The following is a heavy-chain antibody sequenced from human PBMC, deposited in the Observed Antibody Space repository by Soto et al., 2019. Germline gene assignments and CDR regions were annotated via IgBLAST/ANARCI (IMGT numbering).Heavy chain of an antibody. Sequence: SETLSLTCTVSGGSISSYYWSWIRQPPGKGLEWIGYIYYSWSTNYNPYLKSRVTISVDTPKSQFARKLSSVTAADTAVYYCATIPVSYGPDYWGQGTLVTVYS. CDR3: ATIPVSYGPDY. CDR1: GGSISSYY. CDR2: IYYSWST. J-gene: IGHJ4*02. V-gene: IGHV4-59*12. D-gene: IGHD5-18*01.